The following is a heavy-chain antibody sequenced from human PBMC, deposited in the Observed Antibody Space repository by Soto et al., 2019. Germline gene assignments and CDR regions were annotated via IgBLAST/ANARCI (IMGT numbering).Heavy chain of an antibody. D-gene: IGHD1-1*01. V-gene: IGHV4-59*01. Sequence: QVQLQESGPGRVKPSETLSLTCTVSGGSISSYYWSWIRQPPGKGLEWVGFIFYSGSTSYNPSLXXHXXISIDTSEYHFALKLNSVTAASTAVYCCASIVGDPVLNCDSWGQGTLVAVSS. CDR2: IFYSGST. CDR3: ASIVGDPVLNCDS. CDR1: GGSISSYY. J-gene: IGHJ5*01.